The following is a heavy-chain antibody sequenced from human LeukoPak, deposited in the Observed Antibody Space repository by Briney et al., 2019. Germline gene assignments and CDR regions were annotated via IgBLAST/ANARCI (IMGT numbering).Heavy chain of an antibody. CDR3: ARDPRWLTPDCNSIGCYVNWFDP. CDR1: GYSISSGFL. CDR2: IYRSGNT. D-gene: IGHD2-2*01. Sequence: SETLSLTCAVSGYSISSGFLWGWIRQPPGKGLEWIGSIYRSGNTYYNPSLKSRITMSVDTSKNQFSLKLSSVTAADTAAYYCARDPRWLTPDCNSIGCYVNWFDPWGQGTLVTVSS. V-gene: IGHV4-38-2*02. J-gene: IGHJ5*02.